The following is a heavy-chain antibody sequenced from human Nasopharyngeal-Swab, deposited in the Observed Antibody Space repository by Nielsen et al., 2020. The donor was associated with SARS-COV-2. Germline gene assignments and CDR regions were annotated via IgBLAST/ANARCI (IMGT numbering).Heavy chain of an antibody. CDR3: TTDFYFDY. CDR2: IGDKGHNYAI. CDR1: GFIFSAAA. V-gene: IGHV3-73*01. Sequence: GSLRLSCAASGFIFSAAAINWVRQASGKGLEWVARIGDKGHNYAITYGASVQGRFTISRYDSKNTAFLQMDSLKTEDTALYYCTTDFYFDYWGQGTLVTVSS. J-gene: IGHJ4*02.